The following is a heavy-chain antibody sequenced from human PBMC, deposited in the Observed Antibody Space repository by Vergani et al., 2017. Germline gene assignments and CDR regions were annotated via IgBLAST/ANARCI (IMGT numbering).Heavy chain of an antibody. CDR1: GFSFRGHG. Sequence: QVHLVESGGGVVQPGRSLTLSCVASGFSFRGHGMHWVRQAPGKGLEWVAMISYDGSRRDYGDFAKGRFTISRDSSKTVYLQMNSLRVEDTAMDFCAKDLSYSTAGPHFDSRGQGTLVTVSS. V-gene: IGHV3-30*18. J-gene: IGHJ4*02. CDR2: ISYDGSRR. D-gene: IGHD4-11*01. CDR3: AKDLSYSTAGPHFDS.